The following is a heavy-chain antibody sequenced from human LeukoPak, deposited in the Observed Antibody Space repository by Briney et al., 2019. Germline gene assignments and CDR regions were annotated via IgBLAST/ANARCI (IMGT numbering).Heavy chain of an antibody. CDR2: IIPTFGTA. CDR3: AREGSDYYDSSGQTFDLDY. D-gene: IGHD3-22*01. V-gene: IGHV1-69*13. Sequence: SVKVSCKASGGTFSSYAISWVRQAPGQGLEWMGGIIPTFGTANYAQKFQGRVTITADESTSTAYMELSSLRSEDTAVYYCAREGSDYYDSSGQTFDLDYWGQGTLVTVSS. CDR1: GGTFSSYA. J-gene: IGHJ4*02.